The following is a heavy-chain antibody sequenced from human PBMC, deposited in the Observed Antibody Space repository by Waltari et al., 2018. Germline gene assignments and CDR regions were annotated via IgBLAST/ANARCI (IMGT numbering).Heavy chain of an antibody. CDR3: AKDPSGSYYSPYYFDY. D-gene: IGHD1-26*01. V-gene: IGHV3-30*18. J-gene: IGHJ4*02. Sequence: QVQLVESGGGVVQLGRSLRLSCAASGFTFSSYGMHRARRATGKGLEWVAVISYDGSNKYYADSVKGRFTISRDNSKNTLYLQMNSLRAEDTAVYYCAKDPSGSYYSPYYFDYWGQGTLVTVSS. CDR2: ISYDGSNK. CDR1: GFTFSSYG.